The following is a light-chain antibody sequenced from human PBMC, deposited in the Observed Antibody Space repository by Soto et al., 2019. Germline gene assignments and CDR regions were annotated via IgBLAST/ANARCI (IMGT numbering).Light chain of an antibody. CDR1: QSINNRY. J-gene: IGKJ3*01. CDR2: AAS. V-gene: IGKV3-20*01. CDR3: QQFGSSPGFT. Sequence: EIVLTQSPGTLSLSPGERATLSCRASQSINNRYLACYQQKPGQAPRLLIYAASSRATGIPDRFSGSGSGTDFTLTISRLEPEDFAVYYCQQFGSSPGFTFGPGTKADIQ.